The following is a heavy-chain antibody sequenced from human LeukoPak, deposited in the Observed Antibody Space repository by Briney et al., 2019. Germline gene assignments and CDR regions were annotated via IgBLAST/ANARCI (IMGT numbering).Heavy chain of an antibody. D-gene: IGHD1-14*01. J-gene: IGHJ5*02. CDR1: GGSISSGSYY. CDR2: IYTSGST. Sequence: PSETLSLTCTVSGGSISSGSYYWSWIRQPAGKGLEWIGRIYTSGSTNYNPSLKSRVTISVDTSKHQFSLKLSSVTAADTAVYYCARGYNRWFDPWGQGTLVTVSS. CDR3: ARGYNRWFDP. V-gene: IGHV4-61*02.